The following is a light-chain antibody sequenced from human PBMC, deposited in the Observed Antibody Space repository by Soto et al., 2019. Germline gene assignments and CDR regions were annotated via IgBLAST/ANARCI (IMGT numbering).Light chain of an antibody. CDR3: SSYTSSSTPFV. CDR2: DVG. CDR1: SSDIGGYNY. J-gene: IGLJ1*01. V-gene: IGLV2-14*01. Sequence: QSALTQPASVSGSPGQSITISCTGTSSDIGGYNYVSWYQQHPGKAPKLIIYDVGNRPSGVSNRFSGSKSANTASLTISGLQAEDEADYYCSSYTSSSTPFVFGSGTKVTVL.